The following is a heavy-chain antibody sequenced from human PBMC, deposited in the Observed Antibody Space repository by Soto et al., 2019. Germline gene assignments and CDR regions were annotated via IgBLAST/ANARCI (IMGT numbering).Heavy chain of an antibody. J-gene: IGHJ6*02. D-gene: IGHD3-10*01. CDR3: ARDFLVRGTTYGMDV. CDR1: GYDFATYW. Sequence: GESLKISCKGSGYDFATYWIGWVRQMPGKGLEWMGIIYPGDSDTKYSPSFQGQVTISVDKSISTAYLQWSSLRSEDTAVYYCARDFLVRGTTYGMDVWGQGTTVTVSS. CDR2: IYPGDSDT. V-gene: IGHV5-51*01.